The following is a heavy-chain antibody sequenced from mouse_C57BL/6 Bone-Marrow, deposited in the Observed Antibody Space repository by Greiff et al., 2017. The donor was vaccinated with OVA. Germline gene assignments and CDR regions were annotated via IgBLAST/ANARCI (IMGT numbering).Heavy chain of an antibody. CDR2: IYPGDGDT. CDR1: GYAFSSSW. CDR3: KLTDQAWFAY. J-gene: IGHJ3*01. V-gene: IGHV1-82*01. D-gene: IGHD4-1*01. Sequence: QVQLKESGPELVKPGASVKISCKASGYAFSSSWMNWVKQRPGKGLEWIGRIYPGDGDTNYNGKFKGKATLTADKSSSTAYMQLSSLTSEDSAVYFCKLTDQAWFAYWGQGTLVTVSA.